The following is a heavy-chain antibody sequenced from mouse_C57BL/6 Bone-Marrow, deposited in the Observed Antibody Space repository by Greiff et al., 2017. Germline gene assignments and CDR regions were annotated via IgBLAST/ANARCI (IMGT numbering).Heavy chain of an antibody. Sequence: EVHLVESGGGLVKPGGSLKLSCAASGFTFSSYTMSWVRQTPEKRLEWVATISGGGGNTYYPDSVKGRFTISRDNAKKTLYLQMSSLRSEDKALYYCAADSSGPGGYFDVWGTGTTVTVSS. CDR3: AADSSGPGGYFDV. CDR1: GFTFSSYT. CDR2: ISGGGGNT. V-gene: IGHV5-9*01. D-gene: IGHD3-2*02. J-gene: IGHJ1*03.